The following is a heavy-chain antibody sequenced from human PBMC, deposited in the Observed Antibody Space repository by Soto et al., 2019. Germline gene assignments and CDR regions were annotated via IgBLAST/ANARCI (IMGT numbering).Heavy chain of an antibody. D-gene: IGHD3-10*01. Sequence: EVQLLESGGGLVQPGGSLRLSCAASGFSFASYAMNWVRQAPGKGLEWVSGIRGSGGSTYYADSVKGRFTISRDNSKNTLYLQLSSLRVEDTAVYYCAKGFGISWQYYHDYWGQGTLVTVSS. J-gene: IGHJ4*02. CDR2: IRGSGGST. CDR1: GFSFASYA. V-gene: IGHV3-23*01. CDR3: AKGFGISWQYYHDY.